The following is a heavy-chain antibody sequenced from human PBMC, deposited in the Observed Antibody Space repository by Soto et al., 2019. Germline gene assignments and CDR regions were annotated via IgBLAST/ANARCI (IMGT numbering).Heavy chain of an antibody. Sequence: QITLKESGPTLVKPTQTLTLTCTFSGFSLSTSGVGVGWIRQPPGKALEWLALIYWDDDKRYSPSLKSRLTITKDTSKIQVVLTMTNMDPVDTATYYCAHADGLLWFGELYDYWGQGTLVTVSS. D-gene: IGHD3-10*01. CDR1: GFSLSTSGVG. CDR3: AHADGLLWFGELYDY. V-gene: IGHV2-5*02. J-gene: IGHJ4*02. CDR2: IYWDDDK.